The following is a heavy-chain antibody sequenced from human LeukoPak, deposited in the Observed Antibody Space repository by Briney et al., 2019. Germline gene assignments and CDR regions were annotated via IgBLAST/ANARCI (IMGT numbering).Heavy chain of an antibody. D-gene: IGHD3-3*01. V-gene: IGHV1-69*13. CDR2: IIPIFGTA. J-gene: IGHJ4*02. CDR1: GGTFSSYA. Sequence: SVKVSCQASGGTFSSYAISWVRQAPGQGLEWMGGIIPIFGTANYAQKFQGRVTITADESTSTAYMELSSLRSEDAAVYYCARGDFWSGYQRQSPLNYWGQGTLVTVSS. CDR3: ARGDFWSGYQRQSPLNY.